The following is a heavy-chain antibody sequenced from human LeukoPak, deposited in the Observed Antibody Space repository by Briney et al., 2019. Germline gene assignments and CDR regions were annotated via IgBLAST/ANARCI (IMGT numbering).Heavy chain of an antibody. D-gene: IGHD1-26*01. J-gene: IGHJ4*02. Sequence: SETLSLTCSVSGGSISHYYWRWIRQPPGKGLEWIGHIYKSGSTNYNPSLKSRVTISVDTSKNQFSLKLSSVSAADTAVYYCARGPGSYDFDYWGQGTLVTVSS. CDR2: IYKSGST. CDR1: GGSISHYY. V-gene: IGHV4-59*01. CDR3: ARGPGSYDFDY.